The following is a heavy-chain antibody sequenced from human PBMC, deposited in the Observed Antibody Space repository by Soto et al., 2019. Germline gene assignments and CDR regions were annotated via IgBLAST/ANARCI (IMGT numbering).Heavy chain of an antibody. CDR1: GGPTSGYS. CDR3: ARGGSMIRGRNFFDS. V-gene: IGHV4-59*01. J-gene: IGHJ4*02. Sequence: SETLSLTCNVSGGPTSGYSWSWVRQPPGKGLEWIGNFYDDGRTMSNPSLKSRVTISLDMSKNVFSLKLTSETAADTSVYRCARGGSMIRGRNFFDSWGQGILVTVSS. CDR2: FYDDGRT. D-gene: IGHD3-10*01.